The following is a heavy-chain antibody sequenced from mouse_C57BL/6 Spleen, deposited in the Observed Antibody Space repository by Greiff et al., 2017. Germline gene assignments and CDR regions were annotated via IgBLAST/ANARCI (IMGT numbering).Heavy chain of an antibody. CDR3: ARDPGPFDY. CDR1: GYSITSGYY. J-gene: IGHJ2*01. Sequence: VQLKESGPGLVKPSQSLSLTCSVTGYSITSGYYWNWIRQFPGNKLEWMGYISYDGSNNYNPSLKNRISITRDTSKNQFFLKLNSVTTEDTATYYCARDPGPFDYWGQGTTLTVSS. V-gene: IGHV3-6*01. CDR2: ISYDGSN.